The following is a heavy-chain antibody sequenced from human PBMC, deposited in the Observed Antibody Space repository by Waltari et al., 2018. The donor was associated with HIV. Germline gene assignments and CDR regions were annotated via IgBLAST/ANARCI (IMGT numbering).Heavy chain of an antibody. CDR1: IFDFATLS. Sequence: EEQLLESGGQFVQPGRSLRLSCVASIFDFATLSMNWVRQAPGQGLEWVATISANGRASFYADSVRGRFTVSRDNPKNTLYLQMDSLKVEDTARYYCARDWGDGYRQYYYYYPMDVWGQGTAVTVSS. J-gene: IGHJ6*02. D-gene: IGHD3-16*01. CDR2: ISANGRAS. V-gene: IGHV3-23*01. CDR3: ARDWGDGYRQYYYYYPMDV.